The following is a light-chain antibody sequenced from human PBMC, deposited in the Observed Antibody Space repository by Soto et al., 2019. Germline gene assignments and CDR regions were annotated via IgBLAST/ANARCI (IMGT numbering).Light chain of an antibody. V-gene: IGKV1-9*01. CDR1: QGISSY. CDR2: AAS. CDR3: QQLNSYQWT. J-gene: IGKJ1*01. Sequence: DIQLTQSPSFLSASVGDRVTITCRASQGISSYLAWYQQKPGKAPKLLIYAASTLQSGVPSRFSGSGSGTEFTLTISSLQPEDFATYYCQQLNSYQWTFGQGTTVDIK.